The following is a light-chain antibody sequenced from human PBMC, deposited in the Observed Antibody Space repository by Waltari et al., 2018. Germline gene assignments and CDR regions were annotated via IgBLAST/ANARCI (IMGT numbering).Light chain of an antibody. Sequence: DIVMTQSQDSLSVSLGERATINCKSSLSILHSSQNKNNLAWYKQKSGQSPKLLIYAASTRESGVPDRLSGSGPGTDFTLTISGLQAEDVAVYYCQQYFSSPLSFGPGTKVDIK. CDR1: LSILHSSQNKNN. J-gene: IGKJ3*01. V-gene: IGKV4-1*01. CDR2: AAS. CDR3: QQYFSSPLS.